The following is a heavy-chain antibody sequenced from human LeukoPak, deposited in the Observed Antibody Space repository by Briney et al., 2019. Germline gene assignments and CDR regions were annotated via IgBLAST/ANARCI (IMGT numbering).Heavy chain of an antibody. CDR1: GGSFSGYY. D-gene: IGHD3-16*01. CDR2: INHSGST. J-gene: IGHJ4*02. V-gene: IGHV4-34*01. Sequence: PSETLSLTCAVYGGSFSGYYWSWIRQPPGKGLEWLGEINHSGSTNYNPSLKSRVTISVDTSKNQFSLKLSSVTAADTAVYYCARGDYGLLNYWGQGTLVTVSS. CDR3: ARGDYGLLNY.